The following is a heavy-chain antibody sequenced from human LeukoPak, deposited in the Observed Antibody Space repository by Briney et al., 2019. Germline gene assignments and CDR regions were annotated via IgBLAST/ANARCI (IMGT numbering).Heavy chain of an antibody. CDR1: GFIFSDYY. D-gene: IGHD4-17*01. CDR3: AALRITMTRPIDH. J-gene: IGHJ5*02. V-gene: IGHV3-11*01. Sequence: GGSLRLSCVASGFIFSDYYMTWIRQAPGKGLEWVSYTSSGGGTMYYADSVQGRFSISWDNAKKSMYLQMNSLRAEDTAVYYCAALRITMTRPIDHWGQGTLVTVSS. CDR2: TSSGGGTM.